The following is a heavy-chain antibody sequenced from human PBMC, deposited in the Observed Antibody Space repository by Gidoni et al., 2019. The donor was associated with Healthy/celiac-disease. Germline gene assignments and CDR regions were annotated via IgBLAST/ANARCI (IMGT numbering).Heavy chain of an antibody. Sequence: QVQLVQSGAEVTKPGSSVKVSCKASGGPFSSYAISWVRQAPGQGLEWMGRIIPILGIANYAQKFQGRVTITADKSTSTAYMELSSLRSEDTAVYYCARDHSQPPRRSWLDPWGQGTLVTVSS. V-gene: IGHV1-69*09. CDR2: IIPILGIA. CDR1: GGPFSSYA. CDR3: ARDHSQPPRRSWLDP. J-gene: IGHJ5*02. D-gene: IGHD2-21*01.